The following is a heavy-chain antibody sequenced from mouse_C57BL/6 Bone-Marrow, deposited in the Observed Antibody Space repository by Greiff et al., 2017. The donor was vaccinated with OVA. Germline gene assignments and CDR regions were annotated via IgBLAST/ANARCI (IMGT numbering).Heavy chain of an antibody. Sequence: VKLMESGAELVRPGASVTLSCKASGYTFTDYEMHWVEQTPVHGLEWIGAIDPETGGTAYNQKFKGKAILTADKSSSTAYMELRSLTSEDSAVYYCTRWDYWGQGTTLTVSS. CDR2: IDPETGGT. V-gene: IGHV1-15*01. J-gene: IGHJ2*01. CDR1: GYTFTDYE. CDR3: TRWDY.